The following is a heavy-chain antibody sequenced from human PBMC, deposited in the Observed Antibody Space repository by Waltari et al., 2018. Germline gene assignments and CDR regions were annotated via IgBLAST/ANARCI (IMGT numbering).Heavy chain of an antibody. CDR1: GFTFGDYA. D-gene: IGHD3-9*01. J-gene: IGHJ3*02. Sequence: EVQLVESGGGLVQPGRSLRLSCTASGFTFGDYAMSWVRQAPGTGLEWVGFIRSKAYGGTTEYAASVKGRFTISRDDSKSIAYLQMNSLKTEDTAVYYCTRDPDILTGYYDAFDIWGQGTMVTVSS. CDR2: IRSKAYGGTT. CDR3: TRDPDILTGYYDAFDI. V-gene: IGHV3-49*04.